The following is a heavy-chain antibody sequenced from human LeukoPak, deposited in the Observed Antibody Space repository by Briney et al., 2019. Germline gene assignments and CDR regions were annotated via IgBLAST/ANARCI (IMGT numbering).Heavy chain of an antibody. CDR1: GYTFTSYG. D-gene: IGHD1-26*01. J-gene: IGHJ4*02. CDR2: ISAYNGNT. Sequence: ASVKVSCKASGYTFTSYGISWVRQAPGQGLEWMGWISAYNGNTNYAQKRQGRVTMTTDTSTSTAYMELRSLRSDDTAVYSCARVLYQWELRRFDYWGQGTLVTVSS. CDR3: ARVLYQWELRRFDY. V-gene: IGHV1-18*01.